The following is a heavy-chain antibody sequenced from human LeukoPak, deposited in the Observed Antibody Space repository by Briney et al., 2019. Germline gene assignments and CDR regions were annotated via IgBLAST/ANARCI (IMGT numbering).Heavy chain of an antibody. CDR2: ISGSGGST. CDR3: ARDNRYGYDY. Sequence: GGSLSLSCAASGFTVSNNYMSWVRQAPGKGLEWVSAISGSGGSTYYADSVKGRFTISRDNSKNTLYLQMNSLRAEDTAVYYCARDNRYGYDYWGQGTLVTVSS. V-gene: IGHV3-23*01. D-gene: IGHD5-24*01. J-gene: IGHJ4*02. CDR1: GFTVSNNY.